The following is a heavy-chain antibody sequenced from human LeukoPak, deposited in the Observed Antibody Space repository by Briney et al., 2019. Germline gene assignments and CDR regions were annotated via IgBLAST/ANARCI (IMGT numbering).Heavy chain of an antibody. V-gene: IGHV3-74*01. Sequence: GGSLRLSCAASGFTFSSYGMHWVRQAPGKGLVWVSRIKIDGSGTGYADSVKGRFTISRDNAKNTLYLQVNSLRADDTAVYYCARDSTVSDFDYWGQGTLVTVSS. J-gene: IGHJ4*02. CDR2: IKIDGSGT. D-gene: IGHD4-17*01. CDR1: GFTFSSYG. CDR3: ARDSTVSDFDY.